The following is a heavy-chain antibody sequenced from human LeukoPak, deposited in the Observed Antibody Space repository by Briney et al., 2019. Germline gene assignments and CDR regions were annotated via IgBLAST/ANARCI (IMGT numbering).Heavy chain of an antibody. V-gene: IGHV3-11*01. CDR3: AKDLGAAGRDFDAFDI. D-gene: IGHD1-1*01. J-gene: IGHJ3*02. CDR1: GFTFSDYY. CDR2: ISSSGSTI. Sequence: GGSLRLSCAASGFTFSDYYMSWIRQAPGKGLEWVSYISSSGSTIYYADSVKGRFTISRDNSKNTLYLQMNSLRAEETAVYYCAKDLGAAGRDFDAFDIWGQGTMVTVSS.